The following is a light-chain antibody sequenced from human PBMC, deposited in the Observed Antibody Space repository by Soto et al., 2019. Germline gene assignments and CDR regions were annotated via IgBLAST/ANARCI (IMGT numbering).Light chain of an antibody. CDR1: SANIGAGYD. CDR3: QSYDSSLSGAVV. CDR2: GKS. J-gene: IGLJ2*01. Sequence: QSVLTQPPSVSGAPGQRVTISCTVSSANIGAGYDVHWYQQLPGTAPKLLIYGKSNRPSGVPDRFSGSKSGTSASLAITGLQAEDDADYYCQSYDSSLSGAVVFGGGTKLTVL. V-gene: IGLV1-40*01.